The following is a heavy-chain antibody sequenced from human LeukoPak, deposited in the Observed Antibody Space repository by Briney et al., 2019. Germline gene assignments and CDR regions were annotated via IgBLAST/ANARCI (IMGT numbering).Heavy chain of an antibody. CDR2: INDRGITT. V-gene: IGHV3-23*01. D-gene: IGHD1-14*01. J-gene: IGHJ6*02. Sequence: PGGSLRLSCAASGFSFNMYAMSWVRQAPGKGLEWVSAINDRGITTNYANSVKGRFTISRDNSKNTLYLQMNSLRAEDTAVYYCARTVSYYYGMDVWGQGTTVTVSS. CDR1: GFSFNMYA. CDR3: ARTVSYYYGMDV.